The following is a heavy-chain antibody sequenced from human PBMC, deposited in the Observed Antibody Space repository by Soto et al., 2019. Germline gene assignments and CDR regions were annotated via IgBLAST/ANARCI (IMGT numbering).Heavy chain of an antibody. CDR1: GFTFSSYS. J-gene: IGHJ4*02. CDR2: ISSSSSTI. V-gene: IGHV3-48*02. Sequence: EVQLVESGGGLVQPRGSLRLSCAASGFTFSSYSMNWVRQAPGKGLEWVSYISSSSSTIYYADSVKGRFTISRDNAKNSLYLQMNSLRDEDTAVYYCARGRVGDTAMVTHFDYWGQGTLVTVSS. CDR3: ARGRVGDTAMVTHFDY. D-gene: IGHD5-18*01.